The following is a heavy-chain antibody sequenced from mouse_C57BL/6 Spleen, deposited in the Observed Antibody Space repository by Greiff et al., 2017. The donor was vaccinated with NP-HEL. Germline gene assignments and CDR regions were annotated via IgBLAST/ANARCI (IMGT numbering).Heavy chain of an antibody. V-gene: IGHV1-59*01. CDR2: IDPSDSYT. Sequence: QVQLQQPGAELVRPGTSVKLSCKASGYTFTSYWMHWVKQRPGQGLEWIGVIDPSDSYTNYNQKFKGKATLTVDTSSSTAYMQLSSLTSEDSAVYYCARDPHYYGSRGDYWGQGTTLTVSS. CDR1: GYTFTSYW. D-gene: IGHD1-1*01. J-gene: IGHJ2*01. CDR3: ARDPHYYGSRGDY.